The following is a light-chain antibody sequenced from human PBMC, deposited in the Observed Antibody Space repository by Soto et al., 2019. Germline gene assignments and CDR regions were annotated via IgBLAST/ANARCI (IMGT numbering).Light chain of an antibody. J-gene: IGKJ2*01. CDR1: VSVRTD. CDR2: GAS. CDR3: HQYGRSPYT. Sequence: EIVMTQSPDTLSLSPGQRATLSCRASVSVRTDLAWYQQKPGQAPRLLIYGASTRAAGVPVRFSGSGSGSEFTLTIDTLQSEDFAVYYCHQYGRSPYTFGQGTKLEIK. V-gene: IGKV3-15*01.